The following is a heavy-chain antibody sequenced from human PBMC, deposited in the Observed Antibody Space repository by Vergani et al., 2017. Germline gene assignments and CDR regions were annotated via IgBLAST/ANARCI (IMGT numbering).Heavy chain of an antibody. CDR1: GFTFNQYG. V-gene: IGHV3-33*01. CDR2: TWYDGNNK. D-gene: IGHD6-13*01. CDR3: AGSSWYFDY. J-gene: IGHJ4*02. Sequence: QVQLVESGGGVVQPGRSLRLSCAASGFTFNQYGMHWVRQAPGKGLEWVAVTWYDGNNKQYADSVKGRFTISRDNSKSTMYLQMNSLRAEDTAVYYCAGSSWYFDYWGQGTLVTVSS.